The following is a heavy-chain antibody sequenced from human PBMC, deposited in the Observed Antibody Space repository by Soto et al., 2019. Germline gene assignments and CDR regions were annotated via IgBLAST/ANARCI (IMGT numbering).Heavy chain of an antibody. CDR3: ARDRVPSYDSSGYYRAFDI. CDR1: GYTFTSYY. CDR2: ISPSGGYT. J-gene: IGHJ3*02. Sequence: QVQLVQSGAEVKKPGASVKVSCKASGYTFTSYYMHWVRQAPGQGLEWMGIISPSGGYTSNSQRFQGRVTMTRDTSTNTVYMELSSLRPEDTAVYYCARDRVPSYDSSGYYRAFDIWGQGTMVTVSS. D-gene: IGHD3-22*01. V-gene: IGHV1-46*01.